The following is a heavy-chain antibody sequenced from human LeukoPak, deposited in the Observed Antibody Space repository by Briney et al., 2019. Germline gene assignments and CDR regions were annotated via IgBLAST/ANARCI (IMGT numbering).Heavy chain of an antibody. Sequence: GESLKISCKGSGYSFTSYWIGWVRQLPGKGLEWMGIIYPGDSDTRYSPSFQGQVTISADKSINTAYLQWSSLKASDTAMYYCARRVVNNRNWYFNLWGRGTLVTVSS. CDR3: ARRVVNNRNWYFNL. J-gene: IGHJ2*01. V-gene: IGHV5-51*01. D-gene: IGHD4-23*01. CDR2: IYPGDSDT. CDR1: GYSFTSYW.